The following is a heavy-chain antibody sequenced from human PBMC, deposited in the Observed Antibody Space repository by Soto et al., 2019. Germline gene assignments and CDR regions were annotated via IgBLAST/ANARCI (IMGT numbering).Heavy chain of an antibody. D-gene: IGHD3-9*01. V-gene: IGHV1-69*13. CDR3: ARGDYDILTGYYYYYYGMDV. Sequence: SVKVSCKASGGTFSSYAISWVRQAPGQGLEWMGGIIPIFGTANYAQKFQGRVTITADESTSTAYMELSSLRSEDTAVYYCARGDYDILTGYYYYYYGMDVWGQGTTVTVSS. CDR2: IIPIFGTA. CDR1: GGTFSSYA. J-gene: IGHJ6*02.